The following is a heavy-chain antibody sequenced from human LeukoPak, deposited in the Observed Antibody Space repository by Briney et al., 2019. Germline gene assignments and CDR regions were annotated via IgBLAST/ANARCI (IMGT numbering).Heavy chain of an antibody. CDR1: GFTFSSYA. D-gene: IGHD6-13*01. J-gene: IGHJ6*02. CDR3: AKGRNSSSWVYSEAYYCYYGMDV. V-gene: IGHV3-23*01. Sequence: GGSLRLSCAASGFTFSSYAMSWVRQAPGKGLEWVSAISGSGGSTYYADSVKGRFTISRDNSKNTLYLQMNSLRAEDTAVYYCAKGRNSSSWVYSEAYYCYYGMDVWGQGTTVTVSS. CDR2: ISGSGGST.